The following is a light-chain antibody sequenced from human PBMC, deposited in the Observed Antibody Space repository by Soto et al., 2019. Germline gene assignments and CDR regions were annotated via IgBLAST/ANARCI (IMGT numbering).Light chain of an antibody. J-gene: IGKJ1*01. CDR1: QSISSY. CDR3: QQSYSTPA. V-gene: IGKV1-39*01. CDR2: AAS. Sequence: DIQMTQSPSTLSGSVGDRVTITCRASQSISSYLNWYQQKPGKAPKLLMYAASSLQSGVPSRFSGSGSGTDFTLTISSLQPEDFATYYCQQSYSTPAFGQGTKVDIK.